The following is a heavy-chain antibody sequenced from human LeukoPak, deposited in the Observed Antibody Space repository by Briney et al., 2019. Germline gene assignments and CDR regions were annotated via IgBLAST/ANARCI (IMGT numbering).Heavy chain of an antibody. V-gene: IGHV1-18*01. Sequence: GASLKVSCKASGYSFTNYGFTWVRQAPGQGLEWMGWINANNGNTNYAQSLQGRVTMTIDTSTNTAYMELRSLRSDDTAVYYCARAAPRDCTNGICWVDYWGQGTLVTVSS. CDR3: ARAAPRDCTNGICWVDY. D-gene: IGHD2-8*01. J-gene: IGHJ4*02. CDR1: GYSFTNYG. CDR2: INANNGNT.